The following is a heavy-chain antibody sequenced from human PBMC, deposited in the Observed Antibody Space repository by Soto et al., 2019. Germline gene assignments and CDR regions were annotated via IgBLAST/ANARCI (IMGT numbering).Heavy chain of an antibody. V-gene: IGHV3-33*01. J-gene: IGHJ5*02. CDR2: IWYDGTTT. D-gene: IGHD3-10*01. CDR1: GFTLSNYG. CDR3: ARNVGSSGSSRWFAT. Sequence: QVQLVESGGGVVQPGRSLTLSCVASGFTLSNYGMHWVRQAPGKGLEWVAVIWYDGTTTYSADSVKGRFSISRDNSKNTLSLQMSSLRAEDTAVYYCARNVGSSGSSRWFATWGQGTLVTVSS.